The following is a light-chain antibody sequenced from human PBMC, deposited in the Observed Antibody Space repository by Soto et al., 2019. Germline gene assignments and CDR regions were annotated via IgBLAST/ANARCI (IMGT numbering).Light chain of an antibody. CDR2: EVS. Sequence: QSALTQPPSASGSPGQSVTISCTGTSSDVGAYKYVSWYQQYPGKAPKLMIYEVSKRPSGVPDRFSGSKSGNTASLTVSGLQAEDEADYYCCSYAGSYTYVFGTGTKLTVL. CDR3: CSYAGSYTYV. V-gene: IGLV2-8*01. J-gene: IGLJ1*01. CDR1: SSDVGAYKY.